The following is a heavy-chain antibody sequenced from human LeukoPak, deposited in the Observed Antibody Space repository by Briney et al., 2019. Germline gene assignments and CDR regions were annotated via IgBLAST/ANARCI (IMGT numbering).Heavy chain of an antibody. V-gene: IGHV1-69*13. D-gene: IGHD6-19*01. Sequence: GASVKVSCKASGGTFSSYAISWVRQAPGQGLEWMGGIIPIFGTANYAQKFQGRVTITADESTSTAYMELSSLRSEGTAVYYCARENSGWYDYWGQGTLVTVSS. CDR3: ARENSGWYDY. J-gene: IGHJ4*02. CDR1: GGTFSSYA. CDR2: IIPIFGTA.